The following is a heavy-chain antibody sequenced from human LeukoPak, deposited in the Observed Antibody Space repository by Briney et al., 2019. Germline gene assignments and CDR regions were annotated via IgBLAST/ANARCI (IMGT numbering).Heavy chain of an antibody. CDR2: ISTSSSTV. J-gene: IGHJ4*02. D-gene: IGHD6-13*01. CDR1: GFTFSSYT. CDR3: AREKAPGIEDY. Sequence: GGSLRLSCAASGFTFSSYTMNWVRQAPGKGPEWVSYISTSSSTVYHAGSVKGRFTISRDNAKNSLYLQMNSLRAEDTAVYYCAREKAPGIEDYWGQGTLVTVSS. V-gene: IGHV3-48*01.